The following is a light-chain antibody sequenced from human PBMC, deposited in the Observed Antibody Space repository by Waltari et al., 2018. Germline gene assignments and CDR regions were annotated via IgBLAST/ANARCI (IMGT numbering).Light chain of an antibody. Sequence: QSVLTQPPSASGTPGQRVTISCSGSSSNIGSNTVNWYQQLPGTAPKLLIYGNNQRPSGVPARVSGSKAGTSASLAISGLQCEDEADYYCAAWDDSLNGWVFGGGTKLTVL. CDR2: GNN. V-gene: IGLV1-44*01. J-gene: IGLJ3*02. CDR1: SSNIGSNT. CDR3: AAWDDSLNGWV.